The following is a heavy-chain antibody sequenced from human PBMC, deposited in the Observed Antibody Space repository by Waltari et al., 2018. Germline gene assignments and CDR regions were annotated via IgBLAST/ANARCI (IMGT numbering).Heavy chain of an antibody. D-gene: IGHD6-6*01. Sequence: QVQLQESGPGLVKPSQTLSLICTVPGGSITSGNSYWTWIRQPAGKGLEWIGRIYTTGTTTYNPSLRSRVTILVDTSNNHFSLRLSSVTAADTAVYYCAREPSVAARSYWYFDLWGRGTLVTVSS. V-gene: IGHV4-61*02. CDR2: IYTTGTT. J-gene: IGHJ2*01. CDR3: AREPSVAARSYWYFDL. CDR1: GGSITSGNSY.